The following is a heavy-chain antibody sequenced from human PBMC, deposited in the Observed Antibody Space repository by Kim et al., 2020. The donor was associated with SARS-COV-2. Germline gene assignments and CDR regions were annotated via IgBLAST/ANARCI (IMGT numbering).Heavy chain of an antibody. D-gene: IGHD6-19*01. Sequence: SETLSLTCAVYGGSFSGYYWSWIRQPPGKGLEWIGEINHSGSTNYNPSLKSRVTISVDTSKNQFSLKLSSVTAADTAVYYCASSLAVAGIDYWGQGTLVT. CDR1: GGSFSGYY. CDR3: ASSLAVAGIDY. V-gene: IGHV4-34*01. CDR2: INHSGST. J-gene: IGHJ4*02.